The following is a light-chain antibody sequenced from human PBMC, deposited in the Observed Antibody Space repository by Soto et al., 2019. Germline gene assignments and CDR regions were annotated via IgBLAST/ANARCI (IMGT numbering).Light chain of an antibody. Sequence: EIVLTQSPAILSMSPGERATLSCRTSQSVSSYFAWYQQKPGQAPRLLIYDASNRATGVPARFSGSGSGTDFTLTISSLEPEDFAVYYCQQRRYWPVTFGQGTKLEIK. V-gene: IGKV3-11*01. CDR2: DAS. J-gene: IGKJ1*01. CDR3: QQRRYWPVT. CDR1: QSVSSY.